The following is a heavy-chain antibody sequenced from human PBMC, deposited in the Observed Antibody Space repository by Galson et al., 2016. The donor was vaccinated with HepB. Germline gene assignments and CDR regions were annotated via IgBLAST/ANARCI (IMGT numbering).Heavy chain of an antibody. J-gene: IGHJ6*02. CDR2: IIPIFGTA. D-gene: IGHD5-24*01. CDR3: ASGRWIQSWRSYHMDV. CDR1: GGTFSSYA. Sequence: SVTVSCKASGGTFSSYAISWVRQAPGQGLEWMGGIIPIFGTANHAQKFQGRVTITADESTSTAYMELSSLTSEDTAVYYCASGRWIQSWRSYHMDVWGQGTTVTVSS. V-gene: IGHV1-69*13.